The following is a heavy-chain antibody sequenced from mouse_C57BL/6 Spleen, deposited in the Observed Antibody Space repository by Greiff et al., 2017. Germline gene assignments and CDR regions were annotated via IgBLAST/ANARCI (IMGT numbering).Heavy chain of an antibody. CDR3: AREKGTAVMDY. V-gene: IGHV1-80*01. J-gene: IGHJ4*01. CDR2: IYPGDGDT. CDR1: GYAFSSYW. D-gene: IGHD3-3*01. Sequence: VKLMESGAELVKPGASVKISCKASGYAFSSYWMNWVKQRPGKGLEWIGQIYPGDGDTNYNGKFKGKATLTADKSSSTAYMQLSSLTSEDSAVYFCAREKGTAVMDYWGQGTSVTVSS.